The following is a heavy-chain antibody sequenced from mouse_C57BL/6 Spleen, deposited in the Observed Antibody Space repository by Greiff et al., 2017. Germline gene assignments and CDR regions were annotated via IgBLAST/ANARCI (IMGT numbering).Heavy chain of an antibody. V-gene: IGHV5-17*01. D-gene: IGHD1-1*01. CDR1: GFTFSDYG. CDR2: ISSGSSTI. J-gene: IGHJ4*01. Sequence: EVMLVESGGGLVKPGGSLKLSCAASGFTFSDYGMHWVRQAPEKGLEWVAYISSGSSTIYYADTVKGRFTISRDNAKNTLFLQMTSLRSEDTAMYYCARPRSSTRYAMDYWGQGTSVTVSS. CDR3: ARPRSSTRYAMDY.